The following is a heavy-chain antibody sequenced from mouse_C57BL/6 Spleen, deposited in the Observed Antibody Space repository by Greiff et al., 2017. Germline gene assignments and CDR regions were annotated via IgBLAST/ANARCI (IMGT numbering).Heavy chain of an antibody. Sequence: QVQLQQSGAELVKPGASVKISCKASGYAFSSYWMNWVKQRPGKGLEWIGQIYPGDGATNYNGKFKGKATLTADKSSSTAYMQLSSLTSEDSAVYFCAREGNYGSSRYYFDYWGQGTTLTVSS. V-gene: IGHV1-80*01. CDR1: GYAFSSYW. J-gene: IGHJ2*01. D-gene: IGHD1-1*01. CDR3: AREGNYGSSRYYFDY. CDR2: IYPGDGAT.